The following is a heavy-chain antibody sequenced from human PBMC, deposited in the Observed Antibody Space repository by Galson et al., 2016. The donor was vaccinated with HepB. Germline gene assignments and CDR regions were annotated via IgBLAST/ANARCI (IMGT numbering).Heavy chain of an antibody. CDR1: GDSVSSNSAG. CDR3: ARSYLLGRGFGW. Sequence: CAISGDSVSSNSAGWYWIRQTPSRGLECLGRTYYRSNWHNDYAESVKSRITINPDTSKNQFSLHLNSVTPEGTAVYYCARSYLLGRGFGWWGQGTLVTVSS. V-gene: IGHV6-1*01. J-gene: IGHJ4*02. CDR2: TYYRSNWHN. D-gene: IGHD7-27*01.